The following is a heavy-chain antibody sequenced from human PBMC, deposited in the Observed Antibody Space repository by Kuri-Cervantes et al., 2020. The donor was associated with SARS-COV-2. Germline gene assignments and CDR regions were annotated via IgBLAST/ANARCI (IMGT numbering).Heavy chain of an antibody. Sequence: ASVKVSCKASGYTFTGYYMHWVRQAPGQGLVWMGWNNPNSGGTNYAQKFQGRVTMTRDTSISTAYMELSRLRSDDTAVYYCARDRNSGRYYENWFDPWGQGTLVTVSS. V-gene: IGHV1-2*02. CDR1: GYTFTGYY. CDR3: ARDRNSGRYYENWFDP. J-gene: IGHJ5*02. CDR2: NNPNSGGT. D-gene: IGHD1-26*01.